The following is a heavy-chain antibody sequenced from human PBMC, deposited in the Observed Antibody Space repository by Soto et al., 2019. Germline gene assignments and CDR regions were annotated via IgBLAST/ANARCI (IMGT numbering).Heavy chain of an antibody. CDR2: ISGSGGST. D-gene: IGHD3-22*01. CDR3: AYDSSGYYYYFDY. V-gene: IGHV3-23*01. CDR1: GFTFSSYA. Sequence: AGGSLRLSCAASGFTFSSYAMSWVRQAPGKGLEWVSVISGSGGSTNYADSEKGRFTISRDNSKNTLYLQMNSLRAEDTAVYYCAYDSSGYYYYFDYWGQGTLVTVSS. J-gene: IGHJ4*02.